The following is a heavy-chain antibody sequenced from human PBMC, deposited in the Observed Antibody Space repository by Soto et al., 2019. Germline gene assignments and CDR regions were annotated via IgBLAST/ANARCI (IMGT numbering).Heavy chain of an antibody. J-gene: IGHJ6*02. CDR1: GGSISSGGYS. D-gene: IGHD2-2*02. CDR2: IYHSGST. V-gene: IGHV4-30-2*01. Sequence: LSLTCAVSGGSISSGGYSWSWIRQPPGKGLEWIGYIYHSGSTYYNPSLKSRVTISVDRSKNQFSLKLSSVTAADTAVYYCARETVVPAAIAKYCYYYYGMDVWGQGTTVTVSS. CDR3: ARETVVPAAIAKYCYYYYGMDV.